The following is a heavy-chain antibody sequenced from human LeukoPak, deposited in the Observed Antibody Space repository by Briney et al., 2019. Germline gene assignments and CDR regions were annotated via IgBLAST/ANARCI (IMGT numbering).Heavy chain of an antibody. D-gene: IGHD3-22*01. CDR1: GFTFSSYD. CDR3: AKDALRTPESSYYYDSSGYLTAFDY. J-gene: IGHJ4*02. Sequence: GGSLRLSCAASGFTFSSYDMSWVRQAPGKGLEWVSRISGRGGSTYYADSVKGRFTISRDNSKNTLYLQMNSLRAEDTAVYYCAKDALRTPESSYYYDSSGYLTAFDYWGQGTLVTVSS. V-gene: IGHV3-23*01. CDR2: ISGRGGST.